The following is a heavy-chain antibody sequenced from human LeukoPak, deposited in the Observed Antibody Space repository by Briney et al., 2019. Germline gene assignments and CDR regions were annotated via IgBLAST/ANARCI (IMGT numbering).Heavy chain of an antibody. CDR3: ARRLRRGWFDP. CDR2: INHSGST. Sequence: SETLSLTCAGYGVSFSGYYWSWLRQPPGKGLEWIGEINHSGSTNYNPSLKSRVTISVDTSKNQFSLKLSSVTAADTAVYYCARRLRRGWFDPWGQGTLVTVSS. D-gene: IGHD1-14*01. V-gene: IGHV4-34*01. J-gene: IGHJ5*02. CDR1: GVSFSGYY.